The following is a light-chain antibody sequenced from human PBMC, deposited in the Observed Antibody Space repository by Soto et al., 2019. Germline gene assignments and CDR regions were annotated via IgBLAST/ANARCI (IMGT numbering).Light chain of an antibody. Sequence: DIHMTQSPSTLSAXVGDRVTITCRASQSLSSWLAWYQQKPGKAPKLLIYDASKLDSGVPSRFSGSGSGTEFTLTISGLQPDDFATYYCQQYNYYWSFGQGTKV. CDR1: QSLSSW. V-gene: IGKV1-5*01. J-gene: IGKJ1*01. CDR2: DAS. CDR3: QQYNYYWS.